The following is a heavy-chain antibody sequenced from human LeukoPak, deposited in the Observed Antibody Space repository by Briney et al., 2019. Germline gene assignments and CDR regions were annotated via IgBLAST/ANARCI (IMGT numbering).Heavy chain of an antibody. V-gene: IGHV1-18*01. CDR3: ARGDDFWPYFDY. CDR1: GYTFTSYG. CDR2: ISAYNGNT. J-gene: IGHJ4*02. D-gene: IGHD3-3*01. Sequence: GASVKVSCKASGYTFTSYGISWVRQAPGQGLEWMGWISAYNGNTNYAQKLQGRVTMTRDTSISTAYMELSRLRSDDTAVYYCARGDDFWPYFDYWGQGTLVTVSS.